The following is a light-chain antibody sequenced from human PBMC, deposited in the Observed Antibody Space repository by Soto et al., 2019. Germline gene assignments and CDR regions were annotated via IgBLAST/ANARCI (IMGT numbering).Light chain of an antibody. Sequence: EIVLTQSPSSLSLSLGERATLSCRASQSVDSAFFAWYQQKPGQPPRLLMYGASRRATGIPDRFSGSGSGTDFTLTISRLEPEDFAVYYCQQYASSLTFGQGTKVEI. CDR1: QSVDSAF. V-gene: IGKV3-20*01. CDR2: GAS. J-gene: IGKJ1*01. CDR3: QQYASSLT.